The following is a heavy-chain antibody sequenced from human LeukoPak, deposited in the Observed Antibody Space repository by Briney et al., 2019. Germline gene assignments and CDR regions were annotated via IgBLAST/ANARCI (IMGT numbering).Heavy chain of an antibody. CDR1: GFTFSNYG. CDR3: ARDPPFRTGWSQNFFDF. D-gene: IGHD6-19*01. CDR2: IGSSGSTT. J-gene: IGHJ4*02. V-gene: IGHV3-23*01. Sequence: GGSLRLSCAASGFTFSNYGLSWVRQAPGKGLEWVSGIGSSGSTTYYADSVKGRFTISRDNSKNTLYLQMDSLRGDDTAVYYCARDPPFRTGWSQNFFDFWGQGTLVTVSS.